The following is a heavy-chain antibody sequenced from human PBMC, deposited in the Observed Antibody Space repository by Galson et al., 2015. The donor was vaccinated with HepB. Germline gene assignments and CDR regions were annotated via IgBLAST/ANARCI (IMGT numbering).Heavy chain of an antibody. J-gene: IGHJ3*02. Sequence: SVKVSCKASGYTFTSYGISWVRQAPGQGLEWMGWISAYNGNTNYAQKLQGRVTMTTDTSTSTAYMELRSLRSDDTAVYYCARDLRGLVGAPDAFDIWGQGTMVTVSS. V-gene: IGHV1-18*01. CDR1: GYTFTSYG. CDR3: ARDLRGLVGAPDAFDI. D-gene: IGHD1-26*01. CDR2: ISAYNGNT.